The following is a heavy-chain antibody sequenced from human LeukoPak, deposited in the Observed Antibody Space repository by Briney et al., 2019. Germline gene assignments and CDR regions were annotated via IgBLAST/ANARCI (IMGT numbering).Heavy chain of an antibody. Sequence: ASVTVSCKASGYTFTSYYMHWVRQAPGQGLEWMGIINPSGGSTRYAEKFQGRVTMTRDTSTSTVYMELSSLRSEDTAIYYCARTNYHDSSGFYDYWGQGALVTVSS. CDR1: GYTFTSYY. D-gene: IGHD3-22*01. CDR3: ARTNYHDSSGFYDY. V-gene: IGHV1-46*01. J-gene: IGHJ4*02. CDR2: INPSGGST.